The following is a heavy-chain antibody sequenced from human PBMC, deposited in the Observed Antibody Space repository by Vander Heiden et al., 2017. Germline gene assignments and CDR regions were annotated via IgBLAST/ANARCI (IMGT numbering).Heavy chain of an antibody. J-gene: IGHJ3*02. V-gene: IGHV3-23*01. CDR1: GFTFSRYA. CDR3: AKGRPYDYVWGSYRSDAFDI. Sequence: EVQLLESGGGLVQPGGSLRLSCAASGFTFSRYAMRWVRQAPGKGLEWVSAISGSGGSTYYADSVKGRFTISRDNSKNTLYLQMNSLRAEDTAVYYCAKGRPYDYVWGSYRSDAFDIWGQGTMVTVSS. CDR2: ISGSGGST. D-gene: IGHD3-16*02.